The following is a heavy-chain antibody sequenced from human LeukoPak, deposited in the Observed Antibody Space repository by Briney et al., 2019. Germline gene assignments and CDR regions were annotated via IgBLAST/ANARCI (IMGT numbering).Heavy chain of an antibody. V-gene: IGHV1-69*05. CDR1: GGTFRSYA. CDR3: ARVTTAMGYNWFDP. CDR2: IIPIFGTA. J-gene: IGHJ5*02. Sequence: SVKVSCKASGGTFRSYAISWVRQAPGQGLEWMGGIIPIFGTANYAQKFQGRVTITTDESTSTAYMELSSLRSEDTAVYYCARVTTAMGYNWFDPWGQGTLVTVSS. D-gene: IGHD5-18*01.